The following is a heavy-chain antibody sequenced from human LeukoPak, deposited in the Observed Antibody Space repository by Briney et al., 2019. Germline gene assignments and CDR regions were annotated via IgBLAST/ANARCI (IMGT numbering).Heavy chain of an antibody. J-gene: IGHJ3*02. D-gene: IGHD4-23*01. Sequence: SETLSLTCTVSGGSISYYYWSWIRQPPGKGLEWIGYIYYSGSTNYNPSLKSRVTISVDTSKNQFSLKLNSVTAADTAVYYCARITYGDNHFDIWGQGTMVTVSS. CDR2: IYYSGST. CDR3: ARITYGDNHFDI. CDR1: GGSISYYY. V-gene: IGHV4-59*01.